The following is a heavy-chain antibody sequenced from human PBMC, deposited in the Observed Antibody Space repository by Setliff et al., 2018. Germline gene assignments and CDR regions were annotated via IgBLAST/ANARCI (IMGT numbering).Heavy chain of an antibody. CDR2: IYTSGII. D-gene: IGHD3-3*01. Sequence: PSETLSLTCTVSDGSISTYYWSWIRQPPGRGLEYIGYIYTSGIINYNPSLKSRVTMSLDTSKNQFPLKLSSVTAADTAVYYCVRHIIIRSPTTSNAFDIWGQGTMVTVSS. CDR3: VRHIIIRSPTTSNAFDI. CDR1: DGSISTYY. V-gene: IGHV4-59*08. J-gene: IGHJ3*02.